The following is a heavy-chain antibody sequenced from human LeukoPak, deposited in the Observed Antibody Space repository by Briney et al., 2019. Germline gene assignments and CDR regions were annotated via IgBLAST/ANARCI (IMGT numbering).Heavy chain of an antibody. J-gene: IGHJ4*02. CDR1: GVSFSGYY. D-gene: IGHD1-26*01. CDR3: ASRPASETYFAVFDY. V-gene: IGHV4-34*01. CDR2: INHSGST. Sequence: SETLSLTCAVYGVSFSGYYWSWIRQPPGKGLEWIGEINHSGSTNYNPSLKSRVTISVDTSKNQFSLKLSSVTAADTAVYYCASRPASETYFAVFDYWGQGTLVTVSS.